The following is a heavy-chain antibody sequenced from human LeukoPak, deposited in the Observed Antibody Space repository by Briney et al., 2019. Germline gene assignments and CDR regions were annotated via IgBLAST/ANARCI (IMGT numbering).Heavy chain of an antibody. CDR1: GYSFTSYG. Sequence: GASVKVSFKASGYSFTSYGISRGRQRPGQGLEWMGWFSAYNSNTDYAQKRQGGVTINTYTSTSTAYMELMSLRSDDTAVYYCARVTQTDYDFDYWGQGTLVTVSS. J-gene: IGHJ4*02. V-gene: IGHV1-18*01. D-gene: IGHD4-17*01. CDR2: FSAYNSNT. CDR3: ARVTQTDYDFDY.